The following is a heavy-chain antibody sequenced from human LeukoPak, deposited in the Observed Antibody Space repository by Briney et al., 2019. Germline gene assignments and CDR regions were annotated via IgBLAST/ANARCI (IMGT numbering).Heavy chain of an antibody. CDR2: IYYSGST. V-gene: IGHV4-59*01. CDR1: GGSISTYY. D-gene: IGHD4-23*01. CDR3: ARSTVVMLQWFDP. J-gene: IGHJ5*02. Sequence: SETLSLTCTVSGGSISTYYWSWIRQPPGKGLEWIGYIYYSGSTNYNPSLKSRVTISVDTSKNQFSLKLSSVTAADTAVYYCARSTVVMLQWFDPWGQGPWSPSPQ.